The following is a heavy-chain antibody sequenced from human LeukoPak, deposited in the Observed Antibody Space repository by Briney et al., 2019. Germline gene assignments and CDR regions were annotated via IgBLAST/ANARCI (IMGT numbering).Heavy chain of an antibody. D-gene: IGHD3-22*01. CDR2: INPNSGAT. CDR3: ARSTRPYYYDSSGYHYFDY. J-gene: IGHJ4*02. Sequence: ASVKVSCKASGYTFITYYMFWVRQAPGQGLEWMGWINPNSGATGHAQKFQGRVTMTRDTSISTAYMELSRLRSDDTAVYYCARSTRPYYYDSSGYHYFDYWGQGTLVTVSS. CDR1: GYTFITYY. V-gene: IGHV1-2*02.